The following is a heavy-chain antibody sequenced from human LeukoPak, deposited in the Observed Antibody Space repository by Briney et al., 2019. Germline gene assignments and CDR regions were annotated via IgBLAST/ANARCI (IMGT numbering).Heavy chain of an antibody. D-gene: IGHD6-19*01. J-gene: IGHJ5*02. Sequence: GASVRVSCKASGGTFNSYVISWVRQAPGQGLEWMGGIIPLFDTATYAQKFQDRVTITADTSTSTVYMELSSLRSEDTAVYFCARGSSGISRWFDPWGQGTLVTVSS. CDR1: GGTFNSYV. V-gene: IGHV1-69*06. CDR2: IIPLFDTA. CDR3: ARGSSGISRWFDP.